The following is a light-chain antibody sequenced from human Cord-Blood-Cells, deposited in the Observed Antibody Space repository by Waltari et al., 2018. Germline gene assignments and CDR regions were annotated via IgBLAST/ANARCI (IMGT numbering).Light chain of an antibody. J-gene: IGLJ3*02. CDR3: QSYDSSLSVWV. CDR1: SSNTGAGYD. V-gene: IGLV1-40*01. Sequence: QSVLTQPPSVSGAPGQRVTISCTGSSSNTGAGYDVHWYQQLPGTAPKLLIYGTSNRPSGVPDRFSGSKSVTSASLAITGLQAEDEADYYCQSYDSSLSVWVFGGGTKLTVL. CDR2: GTS.